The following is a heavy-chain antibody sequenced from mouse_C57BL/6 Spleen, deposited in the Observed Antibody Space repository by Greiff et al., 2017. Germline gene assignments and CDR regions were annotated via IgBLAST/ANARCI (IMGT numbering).Heavy chain of an antibody. V-gene: IGHV1-50*01. J-gene: IGHJ3*01. D-gene: IGHD2-1*01. CDR3: ARSDGNYVRSFAY. CDR2: IDPSDSYT. Sequence: QVQLKRPGAELVKPGASVKLSCKASGYTFTSYWMQWVNQRPGQGLEWIGEIDPSDSYTNYNQKFKGKATLTVDTSSSTAYMQLSSLTSEDSAVYYCARSDGNYVRSFAYWGQGTLFTVSA. CDR1: GYTFTSYW.